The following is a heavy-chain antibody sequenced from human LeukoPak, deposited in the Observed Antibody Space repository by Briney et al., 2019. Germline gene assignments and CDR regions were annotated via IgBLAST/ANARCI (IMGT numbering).Heavy chain of an antibody. J-gene: IGHJ3*02. V-gene: IGHV4-38-2*01. D-gene: IGHD3-10*01. Sequence: PSETLSLTCAVYGDSIIGYYWGWIRQPPGKGLEWIGNIYYTGNTYYNSSLKSRVTISLDTSKNQFSLKVISMTAADTAAYYCTKSDGYGLIRICGRGTMVTVSS. CDR2: IYYTGNT. CDR1: GDSIIGYY. CDR3: TKSDGYGLIRI.